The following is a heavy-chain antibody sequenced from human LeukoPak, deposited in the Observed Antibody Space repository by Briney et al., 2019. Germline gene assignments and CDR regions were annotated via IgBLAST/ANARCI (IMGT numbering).Heavy chain of an antibody. CDR1: RFTFSNYA. Sequence: GGSLILSCAASRFTFSNYAMSWVRQAPAEGLEWVASISGSGGVTYSADSVKGRVTISRDNSRNTLYLQLNSLRAEDTAVYYCAKSTHSYYTNTFDIWGQGTLVIVSS. V-gene: IGHV3-23*01. CDR3: AKSTHSYYTNTFDI. J-gene: IGHJ3*02. D-gene: IGHD1-26*01. CDR2: ISGSGGVT.